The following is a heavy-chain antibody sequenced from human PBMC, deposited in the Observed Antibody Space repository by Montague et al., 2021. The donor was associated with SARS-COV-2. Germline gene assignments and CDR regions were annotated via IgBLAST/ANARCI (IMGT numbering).Heavy chain of an antibody. D-gene: IGHD3-9*01. Sequence: SETLSLTCTVSGGSISGSSYYWGWIRQPPRKGLEWIGSIYYSGSTYYNPSLKSRVTISVDTSKNQFSLKLSSVTAADTAVYYCARRVTGRYFDWILYGMDVWGQGTTVTVSS. V-gene: IGHV4-39*01. CDR2: IYYSGST. J-gene: IGHJ6*02. CDR1: GGSISGSSYY. CDR3: ARRVTGRYFDWILYGMDV.